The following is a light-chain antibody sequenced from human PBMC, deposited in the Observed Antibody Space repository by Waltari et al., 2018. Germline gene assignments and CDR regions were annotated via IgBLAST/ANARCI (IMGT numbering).Light chain of an antibody. V-gene: IGKV1-39*01. Sequence: DIQMTQSPSSLSASVGDRVTISCRASQSIGSYLNWYQQEPGKAPKLLIYAASNLQGGVPSRFSGSESGADFTLTISSLQPEDFATYLCQQSYSFPHTFGQGTKLEIK. CDR3: QQSYSFPHT. J-gene: IGKJ2*01. CDR2: AAS. CDR1: QSIGSY.